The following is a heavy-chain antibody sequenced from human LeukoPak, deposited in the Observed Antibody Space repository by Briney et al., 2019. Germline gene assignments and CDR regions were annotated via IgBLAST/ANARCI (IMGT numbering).Heavy chain of an antibody. D-gene: IGHD6-19*01. CDR3: ARGRAVAGKTYYFDY. CDR2: IIPILGIA. J-gene: IGHJ4*02. V-gene: IGHV1-69*04. CDR1: GGTFSSYA. Sequence: ASVEVSCKASGGTFSSYAISWVRQAPGQGLEWMGRIIPILGIANYAQKFQGRVTITADKSTSTAYMELSSLRSEDTAVYYCARGRAVAGKTYYFDYWGQGTLVTVSS.